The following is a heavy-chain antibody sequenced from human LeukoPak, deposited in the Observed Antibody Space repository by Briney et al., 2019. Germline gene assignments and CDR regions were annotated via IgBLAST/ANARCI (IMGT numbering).Heavy chain of an antibody. J-gene: IGHJ4*02. V-gene: IGHV1-2*02. Sequence: ASVKVSCKASGYTFTASYIHWVRQAPGQGLEWMGRINPSSGATNSSQKFLGRVTMTRDTSMSTAYMELSSLTSDDTAVCYCARGGQIYDYVWGSYLEFWGQGTLVTVSS. CDR3: ARGGQIYDYVWGSYLEF. D-gene: IGHD3-16*02. CDR2: INPSSGAT. CDR1: GYTFTASY.